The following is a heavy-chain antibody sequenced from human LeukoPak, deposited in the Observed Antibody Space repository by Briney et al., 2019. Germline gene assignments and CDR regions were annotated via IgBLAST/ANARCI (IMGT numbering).Heavy chain of an antibody. D-gene: IGHD4-17*01. V-gene: IGHV1-69*04. CDR3: ARFATVTTIVSDY. J-gene: IGHJ4*02. CDR2: IIPILGIA. CDR1: GGTFNSYA. Sequence: ASVKVSCKASGGTFNSYAISWVRQAPGQGLEWMGRIIPILGIANYAQKLQGRVTMTTDTSTSTAYMELRSLRSDDTAVYYCARFATVTTIVSDYWGQGTLVTVSS.